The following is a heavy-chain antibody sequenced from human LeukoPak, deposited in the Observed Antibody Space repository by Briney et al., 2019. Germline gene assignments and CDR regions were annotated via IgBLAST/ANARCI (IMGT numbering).Heavy chain of an antibody. J-gene: IGHJ5*02. V-gene: IGHV3-20*04. D-gene: IGHD4-17*01. CDR3: ARVPFTVTAQYWFDP. CDR1: GFTFDDYG. CDR2: INWNGGST. Sequence: GGSLRLSCAASGFTFDDYGMSWVRQAPGKGLEWVSGINWNGGSTGYADSVKGRFTISRDNAKNSLYLQMNSLRAKDTALYYCARVPFTVTAQYWFDPWGQGTLVTVSS.